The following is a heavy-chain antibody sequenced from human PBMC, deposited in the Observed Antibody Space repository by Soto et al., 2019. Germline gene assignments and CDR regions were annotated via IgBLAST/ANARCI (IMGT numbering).Heavy chain of an antibody. CDR3: ARGYSYGHGDYYYGMDV. Sequence: GGSLRLSCAASGFTFSDYYMGWIRQAPGKGLEWVSYISSNGSTIYYADSVKGRFTISRDNAKNSLYLQMNSLRAEDTAVYYCARGYSYGHGDYYYGMDVWGQGTTVTVSS. J-gene: IGHJ6*02. CDR1: GFTFSDYY. D-gene: IGHD5-18*01. CDR2: ISSNGSTI. V-gene: IGHV3-11*01.